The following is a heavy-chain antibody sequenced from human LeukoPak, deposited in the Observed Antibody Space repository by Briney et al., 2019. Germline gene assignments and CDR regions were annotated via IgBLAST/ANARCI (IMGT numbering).Heavy chain of an antibody. CDR3: AKDAPPTVTTTAGVIDY. D-gene: IGHD4-17*01. CDR1: GFTFSSYG. V-gene: IGHV3-30*02. J-gene: IGHJ4*02. CDR2: IRYDGSNK. Sequence: GGSLRLSCAASGFTFSSYGMHWVRQAPGKGLEWVAFIRYDGSNKYYADSVKGRFTISRDNSKNTLYLQMNSLRAEDTAVYYCAKDAPPTVTTTAGVIDYWGQGTLVTVSS.